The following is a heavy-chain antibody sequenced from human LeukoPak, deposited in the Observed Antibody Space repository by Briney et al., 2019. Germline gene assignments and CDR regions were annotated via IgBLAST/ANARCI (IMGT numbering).Heavy chain of an antibody. V-gene: IGHV3-74*01. J-gene: IGHJ4*02. D-gene: IGHD6-19*01. CDR1: GFTFSSYW. CDR2: INSDGNYT. Sequence: GGSLRLSCAASGFTFSSYWMNWVRQAPGKGLVWVSRINSDGNYTTYADSVKGRFTISRDNAKNTLSLQMNNLRAEDTAVYYCAREYSSGWTSDYWGQGTLVTVSS. CDR3: AREYSSGWTSDY.